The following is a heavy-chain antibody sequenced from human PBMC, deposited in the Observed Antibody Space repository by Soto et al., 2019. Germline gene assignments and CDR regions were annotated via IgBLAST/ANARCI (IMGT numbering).Heavy chain of an antibody. V-gene: IGHV1-18*01. D-gene: IGHD3-10*01. J-gene: IGHJ5*02. Sequence: QVQLVQSGAEVKKPGASVKVSCKASGYTFTSYGISWVRQAPGQGLEWMGWISAYNGNTNYAQKLQGRVTMTTDTSRSTAYIELRSLRADDTAVYYCARVGVLCFGELLDDNWFDHWGQGTLVTVSS. CDR3: ARVGVLCFGELLDDNWFDH. CDR1: GYTFTSYG. CDR2: ISAYNGNT.